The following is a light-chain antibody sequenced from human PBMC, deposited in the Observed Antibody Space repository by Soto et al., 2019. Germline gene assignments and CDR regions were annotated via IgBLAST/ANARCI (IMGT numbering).Light chain of an antibody. CDR3: QQGSRTLT. CDR2: GAS. CDR1: QSIDRY. Sequence: DIQMTQSPSSLSASVGDRVTITCRASQSIDRYLNWYQQKSGTAPKLLISGASNLRSGVPSRFSGSGSGTDFTLTINSLQPEDFATYYCQQGSRTLTFGGGTKVEIK. V-gene: IGKV1-39*01. J-gene: IGKJ4*01.